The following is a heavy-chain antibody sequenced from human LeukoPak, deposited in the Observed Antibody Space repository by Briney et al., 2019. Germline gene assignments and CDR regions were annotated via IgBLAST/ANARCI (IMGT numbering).Heavy chain of an antibody. V-gene: IGHV4-34*01. Sequence: SETLSLTCAVYGGSFSGYYWSWIRQPPGKGLEWIGEINHSGSTNYNPSLKSRVTISVDTSKNRFSLKLSSVTAADTAAYYCASGRAAAGVSGADYWGQGTLVTVSS. CDR3: ASGRAAAGVSGADY. CDR1: GGSFSGYY. J-gene: IGHJ4*02. D-gene: IGHD6-13*01. CDR2: INHSGST.